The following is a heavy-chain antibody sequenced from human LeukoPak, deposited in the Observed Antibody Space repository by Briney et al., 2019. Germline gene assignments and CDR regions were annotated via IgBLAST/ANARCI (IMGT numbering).Heavy chain of an antibody. D-gene: IGHD4-11*01. CDR3: ARGVPKTSYYYYYMDV. Sequence: GGSLRLSCVASGFTCSDYSMNWVRQAPGKGREWVSYISSSGFTLNYADSVKGRFTISRENDKHSLYLQMNSLRAEDTAVYYCARGVPKTSYYYYYMDVWGKGTTVTVSS. CDR1: GFTCSDYS. V-gene: IGHV3-48*01. CDR2: ISSSGFTL. J-gene: IGHJ6*03.